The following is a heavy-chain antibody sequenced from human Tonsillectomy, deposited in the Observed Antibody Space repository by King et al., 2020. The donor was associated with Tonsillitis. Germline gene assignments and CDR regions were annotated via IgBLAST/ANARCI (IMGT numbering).Heavy chain of an antibody. J-gene: IGHJ6*03. V-gene: IGHV4-59*01. CDR3: ARVKWTVDTVMLWDYYFYMDV. Sequence: VQLQESGPGLVKPSETLSLTCTVSGGSISSYYWSWIRQPPGKGLEWIGYIYYSGSTNYNPSLNSRVTISVDTSKNQFSLKLSSVTTADTAVYYCARVKWTVDTVMLWDYYFYMDVWGKGTTVTVSS. CDR1: GGSISSYY. D-gene: IGHD5-18*01. CDR2: IYYSGST.